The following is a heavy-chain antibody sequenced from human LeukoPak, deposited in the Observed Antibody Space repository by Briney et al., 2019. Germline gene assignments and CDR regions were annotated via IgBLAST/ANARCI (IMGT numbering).Heavy chain of an antibody. Sequence: SETLSLTCSVSGGSISSYYWSWIRQPPGKGLEWIGYIYYSGRTSYNPSLKSRVTISVDTSKNQFSLKLSSVTAADTAVYYCARDASTMIVVGTFDYWGQGTLVTASS. V-gene: IGHV4-59*12. CDR2: IYYSGRT. CDR1: GGSISSYY. CDR3: ARDASTMIVVGTFDY. D-gene: IGHD3-22*01. J-gene: IGHJ4*02.